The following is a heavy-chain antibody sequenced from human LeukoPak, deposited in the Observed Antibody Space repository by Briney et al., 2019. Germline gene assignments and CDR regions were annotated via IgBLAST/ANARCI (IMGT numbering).Heavy chain of an antibody. CDR3: ASTRSGWRSLSFDY. CDR1: GFTFSSYS. Sequence: GGSLRLSCAASGFTFSSYSMNWVRQAPGKGLEWVSSISSSSSYIYYADSVKGRFTISRDNAKNSLYLQMNSLRAEDTAVYYCASTRSGWRSLSFDYWGQGTLVTVSS. CDR2: ISSSSSYI. V-gene: IGHV3-21*01. J-gene: IGHJ4*02. D-gene: IGHD6-19*01.